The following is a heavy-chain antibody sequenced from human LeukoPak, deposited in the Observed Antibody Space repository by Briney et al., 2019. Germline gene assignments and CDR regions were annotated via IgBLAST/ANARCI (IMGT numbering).Heavy chain of an antibody. CDR1: GYSFTSNY. Sequence: VASVKVSCKASGYSFTSNYIHWVRQAPGQGLEWMGMIYPRDGSTSYAQKFQGRDTVTRDTSTSTVHMELSGLRSEDTAVYYCARDQEAFDYWGQGTLVTVSS. V-gene: IGHV1-46*01. CDR2: IYPRDGST. J-gene: IGHJ4*02. CDR3: ARDQEAFDY.